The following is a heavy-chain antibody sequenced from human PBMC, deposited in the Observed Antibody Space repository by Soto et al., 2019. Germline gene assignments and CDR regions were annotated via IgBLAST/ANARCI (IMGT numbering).Heavy chain of an antibody. V-gene: IGHV3-33*01. Sequence: GGSLRLSCAASGFTFSSYGMHWVRQAPGKGLEWVAVIWYDGSNKYYADSVKGRFTISRDNSKNTLYLQMNSLRAEDTAVYYCARESAALGFDYWGQGTLVTVSS. CDR1: GFTFSSYG. D-gene: IGHD6-13*01. CDR2: IWYDGSNK. J-gene: IGHJ4*02. CDR3: ARESAALGFDY.